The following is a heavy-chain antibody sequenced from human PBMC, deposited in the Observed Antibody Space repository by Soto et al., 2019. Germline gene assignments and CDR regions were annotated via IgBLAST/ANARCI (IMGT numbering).Heavy chain of an antibody. Sequence: QVQLVQSGAEVKKPGSSVKVSCKASGGTFSSYTISWVRQAPGQGLEWMGRIIPILGIANYAKKFQGRVTITGDKSTDKGYMALKRLRSEDTAVYYCATRPNGGWSRLFGYWGQGTLVTVSS. CDR2: IIPILGIA. V-gene: IGHV1-69*02. D-gene: IGHD3-3*01. CDR3: ATRPNGGWSRLFGY. CDR1: GGTFSSYT. J-gene: IGHJ4*02.